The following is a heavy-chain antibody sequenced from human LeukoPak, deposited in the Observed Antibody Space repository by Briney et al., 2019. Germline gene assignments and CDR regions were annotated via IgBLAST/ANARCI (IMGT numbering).Heavy chain of an antibody. CDR3: ARQFGEGWFDP. V-gene: IGHV3-30*03. CDR1: GFTFSSYG. J-gene: IGHJ5*02. CDR2: ISYDGSNK. Sequence: GGSLRLSCAASGFTFSSYGMHWVRQAPGKGLEWVAVISYDGSNKYYADSVKGRFTISRDNSKNTLYLQMNSLRAEDTAVYYCARQFGEGWFDPWGQGTLVTVSS. D-gene: IGHD3-10*01.